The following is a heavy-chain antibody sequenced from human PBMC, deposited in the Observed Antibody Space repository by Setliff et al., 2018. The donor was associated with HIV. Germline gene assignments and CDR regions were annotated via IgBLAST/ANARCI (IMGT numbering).Heavy chain of an antibody. J-gene: IGHJ4*02. CDR2: ISYDGTNK. D-gene: IGHD2-2*01. CDR3: ARDRMFQRDIVLVPPADFDY. CDR1: GFSFSSYA. V-gene: IGHV3-30*04. Sequence: GGSLRLSCAASGFSFSSYALHWVRQAPGKGLEWVAVISYDGTNKYYADSVKGRFTISRDNSKKTVYLQMNSLRAEDTAVYYCARDRMFQRDIVLVPPADFDYWGQGTLVTVSS.